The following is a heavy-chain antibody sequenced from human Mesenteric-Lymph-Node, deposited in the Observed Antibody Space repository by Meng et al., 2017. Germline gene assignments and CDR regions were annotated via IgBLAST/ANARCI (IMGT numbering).Heavy chain of an antibody. J-gene: IGHJ3*01. V-gene: IGHV3-15*01. CDR2: IKSKTDGATT. D-gene: IGHD5-24*01. Sequence: GESLKISCAASGFTFSNAWMSWVRQAPGKGLEWVGRIKSKTDGATTDYAAPVKGRFIISRDDSRNTLYLQMNNLKTEDTAVYYCNTGRLRRDGYTPADALSSPDRFDAWGQGTVVTVSS. CDR1: GFTFSNAW. CDR3: NTGRLRRDGYTPADALSSPDRFDA.